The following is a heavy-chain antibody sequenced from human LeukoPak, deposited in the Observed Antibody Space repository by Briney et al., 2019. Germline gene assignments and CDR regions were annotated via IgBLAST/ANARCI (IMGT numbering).Heavy chain of an antibody. CDR1: GFTFSSYT. D-gene: IGHD6-13*01. Sequence: GGSLRLSCAASGFTFSSYTLHWVRQAPGKGLEWVAVISYDGSNKYYADSVKGRFTISRDNSKNTLYLQMNSLRAEDTAVYYCAKDSRIAAALFDYWGQGTLVTVSS. V-gene: IGHV3-30*04. CDR3: AKDSRIAAALFDY. J-gene: IGHJ4*02. CDR2: ISYDGSNK.